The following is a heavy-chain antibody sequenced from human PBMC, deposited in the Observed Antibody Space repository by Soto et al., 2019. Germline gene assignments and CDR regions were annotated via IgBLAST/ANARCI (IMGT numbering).Heavy chain of an antibody. CDR1: GYTFTSYG. V-gene: IGHV1-18*01. CDR3: ARMDCSGGSCYYYYGMDV. CDR2: ISAYNGNT. Sequence: ASVKVSCKASGYTFTSYGISWGRQAPGQGLEWMGWISAYNGNTNYAQKLQGRVTMTTDTSTSTAYMELRSLRSDDTAVYYCARMDCSGGSCYYYYGMDVWGQGTTVTVSS. J-gene: IGHJ6*02. D-gene: IGHD2-15*01.